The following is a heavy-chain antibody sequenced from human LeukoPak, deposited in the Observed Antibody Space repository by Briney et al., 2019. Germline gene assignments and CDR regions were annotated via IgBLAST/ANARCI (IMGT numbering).Heavy chain of an antibody. CDR2: IYHSGST. CDR3: ARHLFSSEFDY. CDR1: GYSISSGYY. Sequence: PSETLSLTCTVSGYSISSGYYWGWIRQPPGKGLEWIGSIYHSGSTYYNPSLKSRVTISVDTSKNQFSLKLSSVTAADTAVYYCARHLFSSEFDYWGQGTLVTVSS. J-gene: IGHJ4*02. D-gene: IGHD3-22*01. V-gene: IGHV4-38-2*02.